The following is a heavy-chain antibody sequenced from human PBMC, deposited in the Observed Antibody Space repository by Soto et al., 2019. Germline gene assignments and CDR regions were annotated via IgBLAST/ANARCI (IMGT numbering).Heavy chain of an antibody. CDR1: GGSISSYY. V-gene: IGHV4-4*07. CDR2: IYTSGST. J-gene: IGHJ6*02. Sequence: SETLSLTCTVSGGSISSYYWSWIRQPAGKGLEWIGRIYTSGSTNYNPSLKSRVTMSVDTSKNQFSLKLSSVTAADTAVYYCARDQIVVVPAAIAPDLYYYYYGMDVWGQGTTVTVSS. CDR3: ARDQIVVVPAAIAPDLYYYYYGMDV. D-gene: IGHD2-2*02.